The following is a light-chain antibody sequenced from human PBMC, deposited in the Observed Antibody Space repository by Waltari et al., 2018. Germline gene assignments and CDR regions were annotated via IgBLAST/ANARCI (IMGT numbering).Light chain of an antibody. V-gene: IGLV1-51*01. CDR1: RSNIGSNF. CDR2: ENN. CDR3: DSWDSSLSAVV. J-gene: IGLJ2*01. Sequence: QSVLTQPPSVSAAPGQKVTISCSGSRSNIGSNFVSWFQQLPGTAPKLVIYENNKQPSGIPARFSGSKSGTSATLGITGLQTGDEADYYCDSWDSSLSAVVFGGGTKVTVL.